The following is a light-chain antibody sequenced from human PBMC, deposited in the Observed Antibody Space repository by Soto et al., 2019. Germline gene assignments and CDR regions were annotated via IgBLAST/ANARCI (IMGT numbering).Light chain of an antibody. J-gene: IGKJ2*01. Sequence: SELTQSPGTLSLSPGEGATISCRTSQSISSTYLAWYQQRPGQAPRLLIYAASSMATGIPDRFSGSGSGTDFTLTISRLEPEDFAVYYCQQYFGSLYTFGQGTKLEIK. CDR3: QQYFGSLYT. CDR2: AAS. V-gene: IGKV3-20*01. CDR1: QSISSTY.